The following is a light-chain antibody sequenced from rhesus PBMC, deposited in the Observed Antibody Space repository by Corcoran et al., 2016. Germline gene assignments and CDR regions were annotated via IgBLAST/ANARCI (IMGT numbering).Light chain of an antibody. V-gene: IGKV1-33*01. J-gene: IGKJ4*01. CDR2: DAS. Sequence: DIQMTQSPSSLSASVGDTVTITCQASQGISKLLAWYQQKPGKAPKLLIFDASTLQSGVPSRFGGSGSGTEFTLTISSLQPDDFAIYYCQQYKNYPLTFGGGTKVELK. CDR3: QQYKNYPLT. CDR1: QGISKL.